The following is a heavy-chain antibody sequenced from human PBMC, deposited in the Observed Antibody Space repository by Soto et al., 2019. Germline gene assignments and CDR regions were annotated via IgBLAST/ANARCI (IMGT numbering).Heavy chain of an antibody. CDR3: ASRVLCDMDV. V-gene: IGHV1-46*04. CDR1: GDTFTTNY. D-gene: IGHD2-21*01. J-gene: IGHJ6*02. Sequence: QEQLVQSGAEAKEPGASLKVSCKASGDTFTTNYIHWVRQAPGQGLEWMGRINPNSGATLYAQKLQGRLTLTTDPSPSTVYMDLNSLKSADSAVYYCASRVLCDMDVWGQGTTVTVSS. CDR2: INPNSGAT.